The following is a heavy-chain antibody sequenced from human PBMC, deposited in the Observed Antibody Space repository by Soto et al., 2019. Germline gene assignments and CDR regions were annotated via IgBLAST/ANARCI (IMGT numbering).Heavy chain of an antibody. J-gene: IGHJ4*02. V-gene: IGHV4-31*03. D-gene: IGHD3-10*01. Sequence: SETLSLTCTVSGGSISSGGYYWSWIRQHPGKGLEWIGYIYYSGSTYYNPSLKSRVTISVDTSKNQFSLKLSPVTAADTAVYYCARVVSGVFDYWGQGTLVTVSS. CDR2: IYYSGST. CDR3: ARVVSGVFDY. CDR1: GGSISSGGYY.